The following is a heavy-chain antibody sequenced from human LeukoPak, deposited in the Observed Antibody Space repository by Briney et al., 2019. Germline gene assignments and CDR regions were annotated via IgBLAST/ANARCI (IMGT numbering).Heavy chain of an antibody. Sequence: SETLSLTCTVFGGPISSYYWNWIRQPPGKGLEWSGYVSYRGTTNYNPSLRSRVTMSVDTSRNQFSLKLTSVAAADTAVYYCARESKSYDGSGFYHDYWGQGTLVAVSS. CDR2: VSYRGTT. D-gene: IGHD3-22*01. CDR1: GGPISSYY. J-gene: IGHJ4*02. V-gene: IGHV4-59*12. CDR3: ARESKSYDGSGFYHDY.